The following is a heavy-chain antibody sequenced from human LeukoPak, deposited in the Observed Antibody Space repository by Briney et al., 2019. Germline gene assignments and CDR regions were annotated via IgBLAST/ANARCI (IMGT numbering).Heavy chain of an antibody. J-gene: IGHJ6*03. V-gene: IGHV4/OR15-8*01. D-gene: IGHD6-19*01. CDR3: ARDKRQWLDYYYYYYMDV. CDR1: GGSISGYY. CDR2: IYHSGST. Sequence: PSETLSLTCSVSGGSISGYYWSWVRQPPGKGLEWIGEIYHSGSTNYNPSLKSRVTISVDKSKNQFSLKLSSVTAADTAVYYCARDKRQWLDYYYYYYMDVWGKGTTVTVSS.